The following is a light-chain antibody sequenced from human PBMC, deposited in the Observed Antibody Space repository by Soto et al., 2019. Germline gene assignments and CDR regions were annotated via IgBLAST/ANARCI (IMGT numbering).Light chain of an antibody. J-gene: IGLJ2*01. CDR1: SSDVGGYNY. CDR2: DVS. V-gene: IGLV2-11*01. Sequence: QYALTQPRSVSGSPGQSVTISCTGTSSDVGGYNYVSWYQQHPGKAPKFMIYDVSKRPSGVPDRFSGSKSGNTASLTISGLQAEDEADYYCCSYAGSYTLVFGGGTKLTVL. CDR3: CSYAGSYTLV.